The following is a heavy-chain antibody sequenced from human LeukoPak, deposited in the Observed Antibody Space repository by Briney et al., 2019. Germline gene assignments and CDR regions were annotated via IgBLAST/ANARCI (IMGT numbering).Heavy chain of an antibody. D-gene: IGHD6-13*01. CDR2: IKQDGSEK. CDR3: AKDLRIAAAGTFDY. J-gene: IGHJ4*02. CDR1: GFTFSSYW. Sequence: GGSLRLSCAASGFTFSSYWMSWVRQAPGKGLEWVANIKQDGSEKYYVDSVKGRFTISRDNAKNSLYLQMNSLRAEDTAVYYCAKDLRIAAAGTFDYWGQGTLVTVSS. V-gene: IGHV3-7*01.